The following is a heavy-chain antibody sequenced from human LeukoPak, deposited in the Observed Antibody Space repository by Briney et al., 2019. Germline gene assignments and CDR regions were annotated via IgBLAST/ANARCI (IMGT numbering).Heavy chain of an antibody. Sequence: PGGSLRLSCAASGFTFSSYAMHWVRQAPGKGLEWVAVISYDGTNKFYADSVKGRFTISRDNSKDTLYLQMNSLRAEDTAVYYCASHLLFDIWGQGTMVTVSS. CDR3: ASHLLFDI. V-gene: IGHV3-30-3*01. J-gene: IGHJ3*02. CDR1: GFTFSSYA. D-gene: IGHD2-21*01. CDR2: ISYDGTNK.